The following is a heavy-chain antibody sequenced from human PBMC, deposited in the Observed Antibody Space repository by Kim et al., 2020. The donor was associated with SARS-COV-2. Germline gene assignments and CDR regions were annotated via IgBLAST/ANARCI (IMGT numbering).Heavy chain of an antibody. CDR1: GFTFARYS. Sequence: GGSLRLSCAASGFTFARYSMNWVRQAPGKGLEWVSYISSSSSNIFYAESVKGRFAISRDIAKNSLYLQMNSLRVEDTAVYYCARERSAYSGKYFDSFDMWGQGTMVAVSS. CDR2: ISSSSSNI. CDR3: ARERSAYSGKYFDSFDM. D-gene: IGHD1-26*01. J-gene: IGHJ3*02. V-gene: IGHV3-48*04.